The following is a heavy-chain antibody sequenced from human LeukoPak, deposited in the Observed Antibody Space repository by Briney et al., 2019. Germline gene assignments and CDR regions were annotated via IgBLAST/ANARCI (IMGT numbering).Heavy chain of an antibody. CDR2: ISSSSSTI. D-gene: IGHD1-26*01. CDR3: ARTSYGDAFDI. V-gene: IGHV3-48*01. Sequence: GGSLRLSCAASGFTFSSYSMNWVRQAPGKGLEWVSYISSSSSTIYYADSVKGRFTISRDNAKNSLYLQMNSLRAEDTAVYYCARTSYGDAFDIWGQGTMVTVSS. J-gene: IGHJ3*02. CDR1: GFTFSSYS.